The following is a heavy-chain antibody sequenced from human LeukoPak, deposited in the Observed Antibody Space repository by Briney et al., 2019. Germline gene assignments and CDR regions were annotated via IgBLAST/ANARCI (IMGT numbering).Heavy chain of an antibody. V-gene: IGHV4-4*07. CDR3: ARDVPYSSSWYLPDAFDI. Sequence: SETLSLTCTVSGGSISSYYWSWIRQPAGKGLEWIGRIYTSGSTNYNPSLKSRVTMSVDTSKNQFSLKLSSVTAADTAVYYCARDVPYSSSWYLPDAFDIWGQGTMVTVSS. CDR1: GGSISSYY. CDR2: IYTSGST. D-gene: IGHD6-13*01. J-gene: IGHJ3*02.